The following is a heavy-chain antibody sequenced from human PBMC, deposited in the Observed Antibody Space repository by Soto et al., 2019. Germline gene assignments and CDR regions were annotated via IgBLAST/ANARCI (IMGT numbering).Heavy chain of an antibody. CDR2: VYYSGAT. Sequence: PSETLSLTXSVSGGSVSDKTYYWSWIRQPPGKRLEWIGYVYYSGATNYNPSLKSRVTISVDLSKNRFSLRLSSVTTADTALYYCARTTAVPNTLRSRYFFDYWGQGTLVTVS. V-gene: IGHV4-61*01. CDR3: ARTTAVPNTLRSRYFFDY. D-gene: IGHD4-17*01. J-gene: IGHJ4*02. CDR1: GGSVSDKTYY.